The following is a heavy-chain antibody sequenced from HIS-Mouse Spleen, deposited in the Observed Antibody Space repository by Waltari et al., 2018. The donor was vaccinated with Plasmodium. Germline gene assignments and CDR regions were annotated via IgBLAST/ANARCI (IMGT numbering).Heavy chain of an antibody. CDR3: ARWVGNWFDP. CDR2: IDYSGST. D-gene: IGHD1-26*01. V-gene: IGHV4-31*03. J-gene: IGHJ5*02. Sequence: QVQLQESGPGLVKPSPTLSLTCSVSGGSISSGGYYWSWIRQHPGKGLEWIGYIDYSGSTYYNPSLKSRVTISVDTSKNQFSLKVNSVTAADTAVYYCARWVGNWFDPWGQGTLVTVSS. CDR1: GGSISSGGYY.